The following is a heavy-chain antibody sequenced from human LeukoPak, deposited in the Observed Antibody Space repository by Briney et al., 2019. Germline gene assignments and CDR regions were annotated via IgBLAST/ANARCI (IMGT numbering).Heavy chain of an antibody. V-gene: IGHV1-18*01. Sequence: ASVKVSRKASGYTFTSYGISWVRQAPGQGLEWMGWISAYNGNTNYAQKLQGRVTMTTDTSTSTAYMELRSLRSDDTAVYYCARDLLRANIWQQLVRGNWFDPWGQGTLVTVSS. D-gene: IGHD6-13*01. CDR1: GYTFTSYG. CDR3: ARDLLRANIWQQLVRGNWFDP. J-gene: IGHJ5*02. CDR2: ISAYNGNT.